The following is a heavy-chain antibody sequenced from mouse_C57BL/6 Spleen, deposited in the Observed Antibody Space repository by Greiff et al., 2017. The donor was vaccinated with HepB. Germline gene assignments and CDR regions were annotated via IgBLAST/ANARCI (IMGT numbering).Heavy chain of an antibody. J-gene: IGHJ4*01. D-gene: IGHD2-4*01. CDR1: GYTFTSYW. CDR2: INPSNGGT. CDR3: ARWGVYYDYDVGDYYAMDY. V-gene: IGHV1-53*01. Sequence: VQLQQSGTELVKPGASVKLSCKASGYTFTSYWMHWVKQRPGQGLEWIGNINPSNGGTNYNEKFKSKATLTVDKSSSTAYMQLSSLTSEDSAVYYCARWGVYYDYDVGDYYAMDYWGQGTSVTVSS.